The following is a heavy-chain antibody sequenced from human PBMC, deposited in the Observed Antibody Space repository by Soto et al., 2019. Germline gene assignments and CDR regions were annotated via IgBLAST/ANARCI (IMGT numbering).Heavy chain of an antibody. CDR2: VGTDGRNT. Sequence: EVQLLESGGALVQPGGSLRLSCAGSGFTFSTLVMAWVRRAPGKGLEWVSSVGTDGRNTFYADSVKGRFTISRDNSKTTVYLQMNNLRAEDTAVYYCAAYGRGHYAPPYDYWGQGTLVTVSS. CDR3: AAYGRGHYAPPYDY. CDR1: GFTFSTLV. D-gene: IGHD3-16*01. J-gene: IGHJ4*02. V-gene: IGHV3-23*01.